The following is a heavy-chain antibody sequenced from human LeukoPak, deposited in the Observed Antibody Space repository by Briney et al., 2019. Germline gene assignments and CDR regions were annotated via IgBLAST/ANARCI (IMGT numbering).Heavy chain of an antibody. J-gene: IGHJ4*02. Sequence: SETLSLTCTVSGGSISSSSYYWSWIRQPPGKGLEWIGEINHSGSTNYNPSLKSRVTISVDTSKNQFSLKLSSVTAADTAVYYCARLDTAMATVDYWGQGTLVTVSS. CDR2: INHSGST. CDR3: ARLDTAMATVDY. V-gene: IGHV4-39*07. D-gene: IGHD5-18*01. CDR1: GGSISSSSYY.